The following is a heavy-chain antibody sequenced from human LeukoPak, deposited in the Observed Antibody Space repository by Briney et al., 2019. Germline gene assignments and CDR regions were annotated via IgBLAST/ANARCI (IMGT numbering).Heavy chain of an antibody. J-gene: IGHJ5*02. CDR2: INPNSGGT. V-gene: IGHV1-2*02. CDR1: GYTFTGYY. D-gene: IGHD2-15*01. Sequence: ASVKVSCKASGYTFTGYYMHWVRQAPGQGLEWMGWINPNSGGTNYAQKFQGRVTITADKSTSTAYMELSSLRSEDTAVYYCARDSPSIVVVVAARNWFDPWGQGTLVTVSS. CDR3: ARDSPSIVVVVAARNWFDP.